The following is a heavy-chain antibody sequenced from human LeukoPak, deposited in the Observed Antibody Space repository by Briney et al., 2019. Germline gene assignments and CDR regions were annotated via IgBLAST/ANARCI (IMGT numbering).Heavy chain of an antibody. J-gene: IGHJ5*02. V-gene: IGHV4-59*01. CDR2: IYYSGDT. CDR3: VRGPYAASISKWFDP. D-gene: IGHD4/OR15-4a*01. CDR1: RGSISGYS. Sequence: SETLSLTCTGSRGSISGYSWSRIRQSPGGGLEWIGYIYYSGDTAYNPSLRSRVTLSVDTSKNQFSLQLRSVTTADTAVYYCVRGPYAASISKWFDPWGQGTQVIGSP.